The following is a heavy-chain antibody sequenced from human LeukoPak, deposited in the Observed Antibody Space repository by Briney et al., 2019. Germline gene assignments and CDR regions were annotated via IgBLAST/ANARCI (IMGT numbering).Heavy chain of an antibody. Sequence: SETLSLTCTVSGDSISSSNFYWHWIRQPPGKGLEWIGSIYYSGSTYYSPSLKSRVIISVDTSKNQFSLKLSSVTAADTAVYYCARGPDSSGYYYFDYWGQGTLVTVSS. D-gene: IGHD3-22*01. CDR1: GDSISSSNFY. CDR2: IYYSGST. CDR3: ARGPDSSGYYYFDY. V-gene: IGHV4-39*01. J-gene: IGHJ4*02.